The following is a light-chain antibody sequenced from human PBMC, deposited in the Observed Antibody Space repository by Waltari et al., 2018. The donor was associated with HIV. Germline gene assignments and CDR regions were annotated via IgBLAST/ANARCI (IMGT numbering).Light chain of an antibody. CDR3: CSYAGNYPVL. V-gene: IGLV2-11*01. J-gene: IGLJ3*02. Sequence: QSALTQPRSVSGSPGQSVTISCTGTSSDVGGYNYVSWYQQNPGKAPKFIIYDVTKPPSGVPDRFSGSKSGNTASLTISGLQAEDEADYYCCSYAGNYPVLFGGGTKLTVL. CDR1: SSDVGGYNY. CDR2: DVT.